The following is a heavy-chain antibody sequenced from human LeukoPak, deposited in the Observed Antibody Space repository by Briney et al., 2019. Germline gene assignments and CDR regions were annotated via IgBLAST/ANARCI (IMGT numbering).Heavy chain of an antibody. CDR1: GYTLTELS. D-gene: IGHD1-26*01. CDR3: ATDSRGSYGLDY. V-gene: IGHV1-24*01. J-gene: IGHJ4*02. Sequence: ASVKVSCTVSGYTLTELSMHWVRQAPGKGLEWMGGFDPEDGETIYAQKFQGRVTMTEDTSTDTAYMELSSLRSEDTAVYYCATDSRGSYGLDYWGQGTLVTVSS. CDR2: FDPEDGET.